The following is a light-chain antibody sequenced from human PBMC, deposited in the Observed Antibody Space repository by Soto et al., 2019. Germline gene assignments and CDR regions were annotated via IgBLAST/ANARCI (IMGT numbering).Light chain of an antibody. CDR3: SSYTSSSTPFV. Sequence: QSVLTQPASVSWSPGHSITISCTGTSSDVGGYNYVSWYQQHPGKAPNLMIYDVSDRPSGVSNRFSGSKSGNTASLTISGLQAEDEADYFCSSYTSSSTPFVFGTGTRSPS. J-gene: IGLJ1*01. V-gene: IGLV2-14*03. CDR1: SSDVGGYNY. CDR2: DVS.